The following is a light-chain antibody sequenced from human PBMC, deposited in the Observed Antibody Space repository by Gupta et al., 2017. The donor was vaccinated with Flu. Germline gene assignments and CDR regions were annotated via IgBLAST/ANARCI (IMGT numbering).Light chain of an antibody. V-gene: IGKV1-39*01. Sequence: SPSSLSASVGDRVTIACRASQRISKFLSWYQQKPGKGPKLMIYGASSVRRGVPSTFSGSESGTDFTLTISRLQPEDFATYYCQQCYRTLTFGQGTQLDIK. CDR3: QQCYRTLT. J-gene: IGKJ5*01. CDR2: GAS. CDR1: QRISKF.